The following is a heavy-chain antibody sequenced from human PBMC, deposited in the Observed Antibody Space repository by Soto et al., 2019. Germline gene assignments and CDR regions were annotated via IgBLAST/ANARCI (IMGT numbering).Heavy chain of an antibody. D-gene: IGHD1-26*01. V-gene: IGHV1-69*13. CDR1: GGTFSSYA. CDR2: IIPIFGTA. CDR3: ARARSIVGASGAFDI. J-gene: IGHJ3*02. Sequence: SVKVSCKASGGTFSSYAISWVRQAPGQGLEWMGGIIPIFGTANYAQKFQGRVTITADESTSTAYMELSSLRSEDTAVYYCARARSIVGASGAFDIWGQGTMVTVSS.